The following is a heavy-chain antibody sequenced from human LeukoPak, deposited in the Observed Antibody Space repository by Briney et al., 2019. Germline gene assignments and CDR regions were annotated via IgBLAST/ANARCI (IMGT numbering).Heavy chain of an antibody. V-gene: IGHV3-74*01. D-gene: IGHD6-6*01. Sequence: GGSLRLSCAASGFTFSSYWMHWVRQAPGKGLVWVSRINSDGSSTSYADSVKGRFTISRDNSKNTLYLQMNSLRAEDTAVYYCAKDFSSSASHFDYWGQGTLVTVSS. CDR2: INSDGSST. CDR3: AKDFSSSASHFDY. CDR1: GFTFSSYW. J-gene: IGHJ4*02.